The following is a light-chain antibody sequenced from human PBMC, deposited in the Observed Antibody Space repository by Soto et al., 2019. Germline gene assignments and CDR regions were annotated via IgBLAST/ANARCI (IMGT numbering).Light chain of an antibody. J-gene: IGKJ2*01. CDR3: QQYGSSPYT. V-gene: IGKV3-20*01. Sequence: EIVLTQSPGTLSLSPGERATLSCRASQSVSSNYLAWYQQKPGQAPRLLIYGASSGATGIPDRFSGSGSGTDSTLTISRLEPEDFAVYYCQQYGSSPYTFGQGTNLEIK. CDR2: GAS. CDR1: QSVSSNY.